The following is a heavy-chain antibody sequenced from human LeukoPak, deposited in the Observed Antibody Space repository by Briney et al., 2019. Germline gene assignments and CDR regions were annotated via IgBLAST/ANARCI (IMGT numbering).Heavy chain of an antibody. V-gene: IGHV4-61*01. Sequence: PSETLSLTCTVSGGSVGSGNHFWTWIRQPPGKGLEWIGYIHDSGSTNYNTSLWSRVTISIDTSKNQFSLKLSSVTAADTAVYYCARLLRGYNFGYDFRSIDYWGQGTLVTVSS. J-gene: IGHJ4*02. CDR2: IHDSGST. CDR3: ARLLRGYNFGYDFRSIDY. D-gene: IGHD3-3*01. CDR1: GGSVGSGNHF.